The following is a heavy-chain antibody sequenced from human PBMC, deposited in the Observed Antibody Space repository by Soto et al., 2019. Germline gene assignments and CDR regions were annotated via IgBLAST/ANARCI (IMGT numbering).Heavy chain of an antibody. D-gene: IGHD3-16*01. J-gene: IGHJ5*02. V-gene: IGHV4-4*08. CDR3: VRLHVARFDP. CDR2: ISPSGYT. CDR1: GGSISTNY. Sequence: SETLSLTCTVSGGSISTNYWSWIRQPPGKGLEWIGYISPSGYTNYNASLKSRITISIDTSKNQFSLKLTSVTAADTAVYYCVRLHVARFDPWGQGTLVTVSS.